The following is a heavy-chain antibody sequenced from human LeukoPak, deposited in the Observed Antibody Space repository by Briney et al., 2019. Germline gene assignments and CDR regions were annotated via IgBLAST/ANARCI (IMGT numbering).Heavy chain of an antibody. CDR2: MYSGGST. CDR1: GFTVSSFY. J-gene: IGHJ4*02. CDR3: AKDSPPTSEWLPDY. V-gene: IGHV3-53*05. D-gene: IGHD5-12*01. Sequence: QAGGSLRLSCAASGFTVSSFYMSWVRQTPGKGLEWVSVMYSGGSTYYIDSVKGRFTISRDNSQNTLYLQVDSLRVDDTAVYYCAKDSPPTSEWLPDYWGQGTLVTISS.